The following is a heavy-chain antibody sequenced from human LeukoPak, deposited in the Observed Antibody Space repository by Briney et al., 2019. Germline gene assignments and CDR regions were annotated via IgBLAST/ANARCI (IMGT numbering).Heavy chain of an antibody. Sequence: GGSLSLSCAACGFIFCSYGVLWVRHARGGAREWGAFIRYDGSNKYNADSVKGRFTISRDNSKNTLYLQMNSLRAEDTAVYYCAKDSGIVVAEYYMDVWGKGTTVTVSS. V-gene: IGHV3-30*02. CDR1: GFIFCSYG. CDR2: IRYDGSNK. J-gene: IGHJ6*03. D-gene: IGHD1-26*01. CDR3: AKDSGIVVAEYYMDV.